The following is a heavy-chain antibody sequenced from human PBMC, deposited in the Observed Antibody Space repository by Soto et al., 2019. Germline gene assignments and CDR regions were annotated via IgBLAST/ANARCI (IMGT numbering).Heavy chain of an antibody. J-gene: IGHJ6*03. CDR2: IYYSGYT. D-gene: IGHD6-13*01. CDR1: GGSIRNDNFY. CDR3: ARGSASIAAAGFYYYYYMDV. Sequence: SETLSLTCTVSGGSIRNDNFYWSYLRQRPGKGLEWIGYIYYSGYTYYNTSLKSRVIISVDTSNNQFSLNLKSVTAADTAVYYCARGSASIAAAGFYYYYYMDVWGKGTTVTVSS. V-gene: IGHV4-31*03.